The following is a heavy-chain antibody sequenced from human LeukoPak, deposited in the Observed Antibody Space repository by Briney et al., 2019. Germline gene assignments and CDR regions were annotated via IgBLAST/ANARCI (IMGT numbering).Heavy chain of an antibody. Sequence: PGGSLRLSCAASGFTFSNYTMHWVRQAPGKGLEFVSGISSSGGNTYDADSVKGRFTISRDNSNATLYLQMSSLRTEDTALYYCVKDRAPYSNGWGFDYWGQGTLVTVSS. CDR3: VKDRAPYSNGWGFDY. CDR1: GFTFSNYT. V-gene: IGHV3-64D*09. CDR2: ISSSGGNT. D-gene: IGHD6-19*01. J-gene: IGHJ4*02.